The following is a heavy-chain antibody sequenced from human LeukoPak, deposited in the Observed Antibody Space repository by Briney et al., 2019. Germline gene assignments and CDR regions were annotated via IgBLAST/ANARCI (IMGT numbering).Heavy chain of an antibody. CDR1: GGFFSGYY. Sequence: SETLSLTCAVYGGFFSGYYWSWIRQPPGKGLEWIGEINHSGSTNYNPSLKSRVTISVDTSKNQFSLKLSSVTAADTAVYYCARSYVLRFLEWLSPDYFDYWGQGTLVTVSS. D-gene: IGHD3-3*01. CDR2: INHSGST. CDR3: ARSYVLRFLEWLSPDYFDY. V-gene: IGHV4-34*01. J-gene: IGHJ4*02.